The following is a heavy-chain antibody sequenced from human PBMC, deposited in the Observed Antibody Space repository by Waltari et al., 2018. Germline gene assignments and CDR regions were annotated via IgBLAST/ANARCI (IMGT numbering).Heavy chain of an antibody. Sequence: QVQLVQSGAELKKPGASVTLSCKASGYTVFAYPIHWVRQAHGQRLEWMGWITGNDNTKYSQRFQGRVTITRDRSASTTYMDLSTLRSEDTAVYYCASGRERSYGSANYYQLDYWGQGTLVTVSS. CDR2: ITGNDNT. CDR1: GYTVFAYP. J-gene: IGHJ4*02. D-gene: IGHD3-10*01. V-gene: IGHV1-3*01. CDR3: ASGRERSYGSANYYQLDY.